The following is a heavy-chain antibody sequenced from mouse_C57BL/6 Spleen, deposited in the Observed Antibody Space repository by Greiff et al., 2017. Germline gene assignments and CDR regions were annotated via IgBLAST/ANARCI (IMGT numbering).Heavy chain of an antibody. V-gene: IGHV5-12*01. Sequence: EVKLEESGGGLVQPGGSLKLSCASSGFTFSDYYMYWVRQTPETRLEWVAYISNGGGSTYYPDPVKGRFTISRDNAKNTLYLQMIRLKSEDTAMYYGARIYYYGSSYWYFDVWGTGTTVTVSA. CDR2: ISNGGGST. CDR3: ARIYYYGSSYWYFDV. CDR1: GFTFSDYY. D-gene: IGHD1-1*01. J-gene: IGHJ1*03.